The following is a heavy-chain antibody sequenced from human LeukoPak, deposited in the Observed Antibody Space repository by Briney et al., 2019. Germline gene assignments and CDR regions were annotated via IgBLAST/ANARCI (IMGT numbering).Heavy chain of an antibody. CDR3: ARTIAQYSNSWLYFYYGLDV. J-gene: IGHJ6*02. CDR1: GFAFGGYA. V-gene: IGHV3-23*01. CDR2: ISGGSEDT. Sequence: GGSLKLSCTASGFAFGGYAMSWVRQAPGKGLEWVSSISGGSEDTYYAGSVKGRFTISRDNSKSTLYLQMNSLRAEDTAVYYCARTIAQYSNSWLYFYYGLDVWGQGTTVTVS. D-gene: IGHD6-13*01.